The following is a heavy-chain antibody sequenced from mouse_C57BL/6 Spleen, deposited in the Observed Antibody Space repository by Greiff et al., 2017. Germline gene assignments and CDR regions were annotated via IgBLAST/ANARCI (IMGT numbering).Heavy chain of an antibody. J-gene: IGHJ3*01. V-gene: IGHV1-5*01. D-gene: IGHD1-1*01. CDR1: GYTFTSYW. CDR2: IYPGNSDT. Sequence: VHVKQSGTVLARPGASVKMSCKTSGYTFTSYWMHWVKQRPGQGLEWIGAIYPGNSDTSYNQKFKGKAKLTAVTSASTAYMELSSLTNEDSAVYYCTRERGYGSREAWFAYWGQGTLVTVSA. CDR3: TRERGYGSREAWFAY.